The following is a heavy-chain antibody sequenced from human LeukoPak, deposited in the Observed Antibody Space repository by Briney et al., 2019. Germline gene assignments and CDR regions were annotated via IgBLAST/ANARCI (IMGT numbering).Heavy chain of an antibody. CDR1: GGTFSSYA. CDR2: IIPIFGTA. D-gene: IGHD6-6*01. J-gene: IGHJ4*02. V-gene: IGHV1-69*13. Sequence: SVKVSCKASGGTFSSYAISWVRQAPGQGLEWMGGIIPIFGTANYAQKFQGRVTITADESTSTAYMELSSLRSEDTAVYYCARVGAIAARPVDYWGQGTLVTVSS. CDR3: ARVGAIAARPVDY.